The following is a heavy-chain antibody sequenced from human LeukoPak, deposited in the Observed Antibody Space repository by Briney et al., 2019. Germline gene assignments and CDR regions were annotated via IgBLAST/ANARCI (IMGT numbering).Heavy chain of an antibody. Sequence: SSETLSLTCTVSGGSISSSSYYWGWIRQPPGKGLEWIGSIYYSGSTYYNPSLKSRVTISVDTSKNQFSLKLRSVTAADTAVYYCARRIAAAGTTPGGQGTLVTVSS. CDR3: ARRIAAAGTTP. CDR1: GGSISSSSYY. V-gene: IGHV4-39*01. J-gene: IGHJ5*02. D-gene: IGHD6-13*01. CDR2: IYYSGST.